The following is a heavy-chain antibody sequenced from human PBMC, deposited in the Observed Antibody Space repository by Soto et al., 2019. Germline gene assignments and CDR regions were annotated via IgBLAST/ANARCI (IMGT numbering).Heavy chain of an antibody. CDR1: GYTFTSYD. J-gene: IGHJ6*03. D-gene: IGHD3-9*01. CDR3: ARLWPYYDILTGYYPNYYYMAV. V-gene: IGHV1-8*01. Sequence: ASVKVSCKASGYTFTSYDINWVRQATGQGLEWMGWMNPNSGNTGYAQKFQGRVTMTRNTSISTAYMELSSLRSEDTAVYYCARLWPYYDILTGYYPNYYYMAVWGKGTTVTVSS. CDR2: MNPNSGNT.